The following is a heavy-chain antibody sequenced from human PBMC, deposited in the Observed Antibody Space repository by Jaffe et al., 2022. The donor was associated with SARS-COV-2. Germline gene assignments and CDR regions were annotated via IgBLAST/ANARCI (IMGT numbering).Heavy chain of an antibody. J-gene: IGHJ4*02. V-gene: IGHV1-69*01. CDR3: ARAPKRYRDYYDSSGYRFDY. Sequence: QVQLVQSGAEVKKPGSSVKVSCKASGGTFSSYAISWVRQAPGQGLEWMGGIIPIFGTANYAQKFQGRVTITADESTSTAYMELSSLRSEDTAVYYCARAPKRYRDYYDSSGYRFDYWGQGTLVTVSS. CDR2: IIPIFGTA. CDR1: GGTFSSYA. D-gene: IGHD3-22*01.